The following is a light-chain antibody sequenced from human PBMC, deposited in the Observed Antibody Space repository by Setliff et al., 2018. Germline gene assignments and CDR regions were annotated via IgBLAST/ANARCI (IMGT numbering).Light chain of an antibody. Sequence: QSALTQPAAVSRSPGQSITISCTGTSSDVGGYDYVSWYQQHPGKAPKLIIYDVTKRPSGVSSRFSGSKSGNTASLTISGLQAEDEADYFCSSYKNTNKNVCGTGTKVTVL. CDR2: DVT. V-gene: IGLV2-14*01. CDR1: SSDVGGYDY. J-gene: IGLJ1*01. CDR3: SSYKNTNKNV.